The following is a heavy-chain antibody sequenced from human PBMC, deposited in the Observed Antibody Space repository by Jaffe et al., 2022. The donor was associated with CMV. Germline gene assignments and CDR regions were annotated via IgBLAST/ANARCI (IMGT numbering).Heavy chain of an antibody. D-gene: IGHD3-3*01. CDR2: INPNSGGT. CDR3: ARASYDFWSGYQIPYYFDY. V-gene: IGHV1-2*02. Sequence: QVQLVQSGAEVKKPGASVKVSCKASGYTFTGYYMHWVRQAPGQGLEWMGWINPNSGGTNYAQKFQGRVTMTRDTSISTAYMELSRLRSDDTAVYYCARASYDFWSGYQIPYYFDYWGQGTLVTVSS. CDR1: GYTFTGYY. J-gene: IGHJ4*02.